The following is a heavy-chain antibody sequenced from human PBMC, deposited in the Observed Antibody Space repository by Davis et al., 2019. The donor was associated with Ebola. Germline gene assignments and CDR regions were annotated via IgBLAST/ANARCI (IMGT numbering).Heavy chain of an antibody. CDR1: GFTFSDYY. CDR3: ARGTHSTQIYYYYSMDV. J-gene: IGHJ6*02. CDR2: ISSSGSTI. V-gene: IGHV3-11*01. Sequence: PGGSLRLSCAATGFTFSDYYMTWIRQAPGKGLEWLSYISSSGSTIYYADSVKGRFTISRDNAKNSLYLQMNSLRHEDTDVYYCARGTHSTQIYYYYSMDVWGQGTTVTVSS. D-gene: IGHD2-2*01.